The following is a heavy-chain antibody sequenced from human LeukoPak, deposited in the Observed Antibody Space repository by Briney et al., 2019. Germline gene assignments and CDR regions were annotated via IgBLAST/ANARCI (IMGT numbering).Heavy chain of an antibody. D-gene: IGHD3-22*01. CDR3: ARTYYYDSSGYYYDY. Sequence: GGSLRLSCAASGFTFSDYYMSWIRQAPGKGLEWVSYISSSGSTMYYADSVKGRFTISRGNAKNSLYLQMNSLRAEDTAVYYCARTYYYDSSGYYYDYWGQGTLVTVSS. J-gene: IGHJ4*02. CDR2: ISSSGSTM. V-gene: IGHV3-11*01. CDR1: GFTFSDYY.